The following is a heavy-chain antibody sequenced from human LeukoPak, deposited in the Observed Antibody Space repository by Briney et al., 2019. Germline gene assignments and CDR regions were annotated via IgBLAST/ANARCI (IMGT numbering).Heavy chain of an antibody. CDR3: ARVGYNWNLWFDT. D-gene: IGHD1-7*01. CDR1: GYSMSSGYY. Sequence: SETLSLTCTVSGYSMSSGYYWGWIRQPPGKGLEWIGSIFHSGKTYYNPSLKSRVTISVDASKNQFSLKVNSVTAADTAIYYCARVGYNWNLWFDTWGQGTKVTVSS. V-gene: IGHV4-38-2*02. CDR2: IFHSGKT. J-gene: IGHJ3*02.